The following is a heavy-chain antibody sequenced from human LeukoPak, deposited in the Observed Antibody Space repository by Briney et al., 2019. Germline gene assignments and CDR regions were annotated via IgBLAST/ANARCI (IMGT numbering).Heavy chain of an antibody. V-gene: IGHV3-23*01. Sequence: GGSLRLSCAASGFTFSSYAMSWVRQAPGKGLEWVSAISGSGGSTYHADSVKGRFTISRDNSKNTLYLQMNSLRAEDTAVYYCAKKEAYYYGSGSDYFDYWGQGTLVTVSS. D-gene: IGHD3-10*01. J-gene: IGHJ4*02. CDR1: GFTFSSYA. CDR3: AKKEAYYYGSGSDYFDY. CDR2: ISGSGGST.